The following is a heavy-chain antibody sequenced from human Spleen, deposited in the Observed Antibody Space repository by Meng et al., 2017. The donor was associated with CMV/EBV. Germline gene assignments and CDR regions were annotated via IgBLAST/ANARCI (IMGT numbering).Heavy chain of an antibody. CDR2: IYHSGST. V-gene: IGHV4-4*02. D-gene: IGHD3-9*01. CDR3: ARDRGKYFDWYNNWFDP. J-gene: IGHJ5*02. Sequence: SISSSNLWTWVRQVPGKGLEWIGEIYHSGSTNYNPSLKSRVTISVDKFKNQFSLKLGSVTAADTAVYYCARDRGKYFDWYNNWFDPWGQGTLVTVSS. CDR1: SISSSNL.